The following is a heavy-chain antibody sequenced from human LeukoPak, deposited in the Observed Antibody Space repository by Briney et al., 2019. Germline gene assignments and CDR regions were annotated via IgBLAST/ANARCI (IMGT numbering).Heavy chain of an antibody. CDR3: AKDSGSGWYGFDYFDY. CDR1: GFTFSSSA. CDR2: ISNNGGYT. J-gene: IGHJ4*02. V-gene: IGHV3-23*01. Sequence: GGSLRLSCAASGFTFSSSAMSWVRQAPGKGLEWVSAISNNGGYTYYADSVQGRFTISRDNSKSTLCLQMNSLRAEDTAVYYCAKDSGSGWYGFDYFDYWGQGTLVTVSS. D-gene: IGHD6-19*01.